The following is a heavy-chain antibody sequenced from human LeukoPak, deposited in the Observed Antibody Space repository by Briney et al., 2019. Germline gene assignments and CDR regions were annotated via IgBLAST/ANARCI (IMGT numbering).Heavy chain of an antibody. CDR2: LSGDGGRT. Sequence: GGSLRLSCAPSGFTFSSYAMAWVRQAPGKGLEWASDLSGDGGRTYYAESVKGRFTISRDNSKNTLYLQMNSLRAEDTAVYFCARDAGHDPGYFDYWGQGTLVTVSS. CDR3: ARDAGHDPGYFDY. CDR1: GFTFSSYA. J-gene: IGHJ4*02. V-gene: IGHV3-23*01.